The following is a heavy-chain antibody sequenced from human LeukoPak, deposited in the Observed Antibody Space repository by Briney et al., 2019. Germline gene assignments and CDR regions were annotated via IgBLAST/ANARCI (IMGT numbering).Heavy chain of an antibody. J-gene: IGHJ4*02. CDR1: GFTFSDYY. CDR2: LSSIGSTI. CDR3: ARDSQSHDYKFDY. D-gene: IGHD4-11*01. V-gene: IGHV3-11*01. Sequence: GASLRLSCEASGFTFSDYYMSWIRQAPGKGLEWISYLSSIGSTINYADYVKDRFTITRDNAKNSPYLQMNSLRAEDTAVYYCARDSQSHDYKFDYWGQGTLVTDSS.